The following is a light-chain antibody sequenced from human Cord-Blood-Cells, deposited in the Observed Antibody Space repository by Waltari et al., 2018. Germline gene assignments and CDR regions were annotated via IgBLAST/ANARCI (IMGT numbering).Light chain of an antibody. J-gene: IGKJ2*01. CDR3: EQSYSTPYT. CDR1: QSISSY. CDR2: AAS. Sequence: DIQMTQSPSSLSASVGDRVTITCRASQSISSYLNWYQQKPGKAPKLLIYAASSLQSGVPLRFRGSGYGTDFTLTISILQPEGFATYYCEQSYSTPYTVGQGTKLEIK. V-gene: IGKV1-39*01.